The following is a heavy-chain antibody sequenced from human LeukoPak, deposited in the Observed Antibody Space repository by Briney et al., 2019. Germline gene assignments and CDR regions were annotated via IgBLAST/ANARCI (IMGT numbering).Heavy chain of an antibody. CDR1: GFTFSSYS. V-gene: IGHV3-48*01. CDR3: ARARGYSYGYSDY. J-gene: IGHJ4*02. CDR2: ISSSGSVI. D-gene: IGHD5-18*01. Sequence: GGALRLSCAASGFTFSSYSMNWVRQAPGRGREWVSYISSSGSVIDYADSVKGRFTISRDNAKNSLYLHMNSLRVEDTAVYYCARARGYSYGYSDYWGQGTLVTVSS.